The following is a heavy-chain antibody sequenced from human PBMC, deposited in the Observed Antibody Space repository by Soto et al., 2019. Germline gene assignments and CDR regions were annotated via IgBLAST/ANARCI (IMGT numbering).Heavy chain of an antibody. D-gene: IGHD1-7*01. CDR1: GGTFSSYA. CDR2: IIPIFGTA. CDR3: ARGPRRVTGTTHYYGMDV. V-gene: IGHV1-69*13. J-gene: IGHJ6*02. Sequence: SVKVSCKASGGTFSSYAISWVRQAPGQGLEWMGGIIPIFGTANYAQKFQGRVTITADESTSTAYMELSSLRSEDTAVYYCARGPRRVTGTTHYYGMDVWGQGTTVTVSS.